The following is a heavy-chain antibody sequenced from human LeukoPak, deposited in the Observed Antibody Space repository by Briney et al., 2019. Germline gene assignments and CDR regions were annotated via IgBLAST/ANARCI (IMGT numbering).Heavy chain of an antibody. CDR1: GFIFSHHA. D-gene: IGHD3-22*01. J-gene: IGHJ4*02. V-gene: IGHV3-21*04. CDR3: ARRGYYDSSGYDF. Sequence: SGRSLRLSCAASGFIFSHHAMNWVRQAPGKGLEWVSSISGRSTDIYYADSVKGRFTISRDNAKNSLYLQMNSLRAEDTAIYYCARRGYYDSSGYDFWGQGTLVTVSS. CDR2: ISGRSTDI.